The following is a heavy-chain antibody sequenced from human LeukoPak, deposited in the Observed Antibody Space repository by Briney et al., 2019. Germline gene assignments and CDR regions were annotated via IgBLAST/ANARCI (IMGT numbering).Heavy chain of an antibody. D-gene: IGHD2-2*01. CDR2: INHGGST. CDR3: ARGRADVVPFDY. V-gene: IGHV4-34*01. J-gene: IGHJ4*02. CDR1: GGSFSDYY. Sequence: SETLSLTCAVYGGSFSDYYWSWIRQPPGKGLEWIGEINHGGSTNYNPSLKSRVTLSVDTSKNQFSLKLSSVTAADTAVYYCARGRADVVPFDYWGQGTLVTVSS.